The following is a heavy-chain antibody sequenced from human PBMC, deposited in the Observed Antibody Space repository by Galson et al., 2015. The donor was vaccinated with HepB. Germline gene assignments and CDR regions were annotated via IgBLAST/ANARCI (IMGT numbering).Heavy chain of an antibody. V-gene: IGHV2-5*02. Sequence: PALVKPTQTLTLTCTFSGFSLTTSGVGVGWIRQPPGKALEWLALIYWDDDKRYSPYLRSRLTITKGTSKNQVVLTMTNMDPVDTATYYCAHRLEDIVVVPAAQGNAFDIWGQGTMVTVSS. CDR2: IYWDDDK. J-gene: IGHJ3*02. CDR1: GFSLTTSGVG. CDR3: AHRLEDIVVVPAAQGNAFDI. D-gene: IGHD2-2*01.